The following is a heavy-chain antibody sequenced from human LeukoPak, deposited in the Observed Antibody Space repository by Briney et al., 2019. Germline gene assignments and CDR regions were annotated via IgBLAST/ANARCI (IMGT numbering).Heavy chain of an antibody. V-gene: IGHV3-9*01. D-gene: IGHD1-1*01. CDR2: ITWNSGTI. Sequence: GGSLRLSCVASGFNFDQYAMFWVRQAPGKGLEWVTGITWNSGTIAYADSVKGRFTISRDNAKSSLYLQMNSLRTEDTALYYCVRSVGSDWRHFDFRGQGTLVSVSS. J-gene: IGHJ4*02. CDR3: VRSVGSDWRHFDF. CDR1: GFNFDQYA.